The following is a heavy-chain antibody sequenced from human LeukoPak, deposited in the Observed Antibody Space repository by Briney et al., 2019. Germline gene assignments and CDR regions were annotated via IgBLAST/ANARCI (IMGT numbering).Heavy chain of an antibody. Sequence: ASVKVSCKASGYTFTSYDINWVRQATGQGLEWLGWMNPNSGNTGYAQKFQGRVSMTRNTSISTAYMELSNLRSEDTAVYYCGRVARNCGGDCYRLLYWGQGTLVTVSS. J-gene: IGHJ4*02. CDR3: GRVARNCGGDCYRLLY. CDR2: MNPNSGNT. D-gene: IGHD2-21*01. V-gene: IGHV1-8*01. CDR1: GYTFTSYD.